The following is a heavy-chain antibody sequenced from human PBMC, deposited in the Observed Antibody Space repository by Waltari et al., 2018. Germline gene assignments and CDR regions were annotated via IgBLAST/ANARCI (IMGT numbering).Heavy chain of an antibody. CDR1: GGSFSGYY. CDR3: ARQKGYYYYYGMDV. CDR2: INHSGST. J-gene: IGHJ6*02. Sequence: QVQLQQWGAGLLKPSETLSLTCAVYGGSFSGYYWSWIRQPPGKGLEWIGEINHSGSTNYNPSLKSRVTISVDTSKNQFSLKLSSVTAADMAVYYCARQKGYYYYYGMDVWGQGTTVTVSS. V-gene: IGHV4-34*01.